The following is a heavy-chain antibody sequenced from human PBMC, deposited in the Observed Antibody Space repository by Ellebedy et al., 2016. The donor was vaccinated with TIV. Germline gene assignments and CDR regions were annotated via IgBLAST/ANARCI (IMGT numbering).Heavy chain of an antibody. CDR3: ARGGGDRPHALDV. J-gene: IGHJ3*01. Sequence: MPSETLSLTCTVSGGSMITDDHHLSWVRPPPGKALEWIGYICYSGTTYYNPSLKHRLIMSVDKSKSQVSLKLTSVTVTDTAVYYCARGGGDRPHALDVWGQGTKVTVSS. V-gene: IGHV4-30-4*08. CDR1: GGSMITDDHH. D-gene: IGHD3-10*01. CDR2: ICYSGTT.